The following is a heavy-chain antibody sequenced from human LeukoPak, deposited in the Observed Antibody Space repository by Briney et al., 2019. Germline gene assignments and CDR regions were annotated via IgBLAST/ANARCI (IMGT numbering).Heavy chain of an antibody. Sequence: GGSLRLSCAASGFTLSSSAMNWVRQAPGKGLEWVSSINNVGSHIYYAGSVKGRFTISRDNTKNSLYLQMNSLRAEDTAVYYCARVSWVAAAGEDYWGQGTLVTVSS. CDR3: ARVSWVAAAGEDY. CDR2: INNVGSHI. V-gene: IGHV3-21*01. CDR1: GFTLSSSA. J-gene: IGHJ4*02. D-gene: IGHD6-13*01.